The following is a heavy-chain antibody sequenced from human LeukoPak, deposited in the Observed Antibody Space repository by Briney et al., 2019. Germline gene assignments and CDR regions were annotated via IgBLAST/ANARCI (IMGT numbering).Heavy chain of an antibody. D-gene: IGHD1-14*01. Sequence: SETLSPTCTVSGGSISSYYWSWIRQPPGKGLEWIGYVYYSGSTNYNPSLKSRVTISIDTSKNQFSLKLSSVTAADTAVYYCARDGRFPPEVLPRYFDSWGQGTLVTVSS. J-gene: IGHJ4*02. CDR1: GGSISSYY. CDR2: VYYSGST. CDR3: ARDGRFPPEVLPRYFDS. V-gene: IGHV4-59*12.